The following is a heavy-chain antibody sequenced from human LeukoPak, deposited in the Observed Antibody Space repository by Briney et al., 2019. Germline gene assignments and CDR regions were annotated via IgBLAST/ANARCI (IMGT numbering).Heavy chain of an antibody. CDR2: IIPIFGTA. CDR3: ARGGDYYDSSGHDNAFDI. D-gene: IGHD3-22*01. Sequence: SVKVSCKASGGTFSSYAISWVRQAPGQGLEWMGGIIPIFGTANYAQKFQGRVTITADKSTSTAYMELSSLRSEDTAVYYCARGGDYYDSSGHDNAFDIWGQGTMVTVSS. V-gene: IGHV1-69*06. CDR1: GGTFSSYA. J-gene: IGHJ3*02.